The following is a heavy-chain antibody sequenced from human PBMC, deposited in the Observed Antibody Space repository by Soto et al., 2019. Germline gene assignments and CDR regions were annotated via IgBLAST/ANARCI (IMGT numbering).Heavy chain of an antibody. J-gene: IGHJ4*01. CDR2: VHFSGST. CDR3: ARFGASADHDDN. Sequence: QVRLQESGPGLVKPSQTLSLTCDVSGVSISENHWSWIRQAPGKGLEWVGYVHFSGSTTYNPSLAPRLNISFDMSKSQVYLQLTSVTAADTAVFYCARFGASADHDDNWGRGVLVTVSS. D-gene: IGHD2-15*01. CDR1: GVSISENH. V-gene: IGHV4-59*01.